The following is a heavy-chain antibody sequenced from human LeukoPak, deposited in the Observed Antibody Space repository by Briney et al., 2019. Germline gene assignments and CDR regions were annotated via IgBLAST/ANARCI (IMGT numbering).Heavy chain of an antibody. CDR2: ISAYNGNT. CDR3: XXXXXXXXXXXSXYCDY. V-gene: IGHV1-18*01. J-gene: IGHJ4*02. Sequence: ASVKVSCKASGYTFTSYGISWVRQAPGQGLEWMGWISAYNGNTNYAQKLQGRVTMTTDTSTSTAYMELRSLRSDDTAVYHCXXXXXXXXXXXSXYCDYWGQGTLVTVSS. CDR1: GYTFTSYG.